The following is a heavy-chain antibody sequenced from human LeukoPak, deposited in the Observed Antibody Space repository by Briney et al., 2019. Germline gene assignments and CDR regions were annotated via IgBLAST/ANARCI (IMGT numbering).Heavy chain of an antibody. D-gene: IGHD6-13*01. V-gene: IGHV3-21*01. CDR2: ISSSSSYI. Sequence: MAGGSLRLSCAASGFTFSSYSMNWVRQAPGKGLEWVSSISSSSSYIYYADSVKGRFTISRDNAKNSLYLQMNSLRAEDTAVYYCARDPANPFIAAAVSRFDPWGQGTLVTVSS. J-gene: IGHJ5*02. CDR3: ARDPANPFIAAAVSRFDP. CDR1: GFTFSSYS.